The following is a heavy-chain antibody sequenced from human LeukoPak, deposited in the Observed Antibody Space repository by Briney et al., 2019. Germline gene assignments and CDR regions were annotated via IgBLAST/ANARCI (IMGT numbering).Heavy chain of an antibody. CDR2: ISGSGGST. J-gene: IGHJ4*02. V-gene: IGHV3-23*01. Sequence: SGGSLRLSCAASGFTFSGFVMSWVRQAPGKGLEWVSAISGSGGSTYYADSVKGRFTISRDNSKNTLYLQMNSLRAEDTAVYYCTRDRVSSDSWGQGTLVIVFS. D-gene: IGHD3-16*02. CDR1: GFTFSGFV. CDR3: TRDRVSSDS.